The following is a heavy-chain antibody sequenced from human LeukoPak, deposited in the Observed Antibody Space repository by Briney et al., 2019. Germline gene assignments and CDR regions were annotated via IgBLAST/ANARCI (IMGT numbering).Heavy chain of an antibody. CDR3: ARGMLAPYYFDY. D-gene: IGHD3-10*02. V-gene: IGHV4-34*01. CDR1: GGSFSGYY. Sequence: SETLSLTYAVYGGSFSGYYWSWIRQPPGKGLEWIGEINHSGSTNYNPSLKSRVTISGDTSKNQFSLKLSSVTAADTAVYYCARGMLAPYYFDYWGQGTLVTVSS. J-gene: IGHJ4*02. CDR2: INHSGST.